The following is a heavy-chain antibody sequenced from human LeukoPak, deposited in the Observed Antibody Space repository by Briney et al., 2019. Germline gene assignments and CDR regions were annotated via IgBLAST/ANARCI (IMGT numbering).Heavy chain of an antibody. D-gene: IGHD3-3*01. CDR2: LSYTGNT. CDR1: GDSISDYY. Sequence: PSETLSLTCTVSGDSISDYYWSWLRQSPRKGLEYIGFLSYTGNTNYNPSLKSRVTISVDTSKNQFSLKLSSVTAADTAVYYCARSITIFGVVIPRDYYMGVWGKGTTVTVSS. J-gene: IGHJ6*03. CDR3: ARSITIFGVVIPRDYYMGV. V-gene: IGHV4-59*08.